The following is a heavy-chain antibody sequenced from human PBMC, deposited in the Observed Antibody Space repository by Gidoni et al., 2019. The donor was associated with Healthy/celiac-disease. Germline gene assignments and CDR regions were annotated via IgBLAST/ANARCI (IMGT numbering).Heavy chain of an antibody. CDR1: GGTFSSYA. CDR3: VKVWLLGSGSRPHYYYYGMDV. D-gene: IGHD3-10*01. V-gene: IGHV1-69*01. CDR2: IIPIFGTA. Sequence: QVQLVQSGAEVKKPGSSVKVSCKASGGTFSSYAISWVRQAPGQGLEWMGGIIPIFGTANYAQKFQGRVTITADESTSTAYMELSSLRSEDTAVYYCVKVWLLGSGSRPHYYYYGMDVWGQGTTVTVSS. J-gene: IGHJ6*02.